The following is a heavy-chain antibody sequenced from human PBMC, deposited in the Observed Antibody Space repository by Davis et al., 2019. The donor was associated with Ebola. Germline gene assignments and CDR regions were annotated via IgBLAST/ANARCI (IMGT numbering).Heavy chain of an antibody. D-gene: IGHD4-17*01. V-gene: IGHV3-48*03. CDR2: ISSSGSTI. J-gene: IGHJ6*02. Sequence: PGGSLRLSCAASGFTFSSYEMNWVRQAPGKGLEWVSYISSSGSTIYYADSVKGRFTISRDNAKNSLYLQMNSLRAEDTAVYYCARDLATVTTRAYYYYYGMDVWGQGTTVTVSS. CDR1: GFTFSSYE. CDR3: ARDLATVTTRAYYYYYGMDV.